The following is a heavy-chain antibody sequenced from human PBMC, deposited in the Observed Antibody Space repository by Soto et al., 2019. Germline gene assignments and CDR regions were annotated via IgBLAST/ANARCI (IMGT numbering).Heavy chain of an antibody. CDR1: GGSFSGYY. CDR2: INHSGST. D-gene: IGHD3-3*01. CDR3: ARGLIARYYDFWSGYDDY. Sequence: QVQLQQWGAGLLKPSETLSLTCAVYGGSFSGYYWSWIRQPPGKGLEWIGEINHSGSTNYNPSLKSRVTISVDTSKNQFSLELSSVTAADTAVYYCARGLIARYYDFWSGYDDYWGQGTLVTVSS. J-gene: IGHJ4*02. V-gene: IGHV4-34*01.